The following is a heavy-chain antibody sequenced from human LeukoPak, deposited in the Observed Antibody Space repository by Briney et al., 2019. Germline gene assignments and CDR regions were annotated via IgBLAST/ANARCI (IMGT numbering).Heavy chain of an antibody. V-gene: IGHV3-11*01. CDR1: GFTFSDYY. CDR3: ARARIDSFDY. D-gene: IGHD3-3*01. CDR2: ISGTTITI. J-gene: IGHJ4*02. Sequence: KPGGSLRLSCAASGFTFSDYYISWSRQAPGRGLEWGSYISGTTITIYYAYSVKGRFTISRDNVKNSLYLQMTRLRAEDTAVYYCARARIDSFDYWGQGTLVTVSS.